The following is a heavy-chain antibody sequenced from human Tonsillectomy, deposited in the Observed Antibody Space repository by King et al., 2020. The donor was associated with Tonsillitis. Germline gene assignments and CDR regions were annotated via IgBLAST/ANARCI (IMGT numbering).Heavy chain of an antibody. V-gene: IGHV3-53*01. J-gene: IGHJ4*02. CDR3: ACGVGVVTTAGRFDS. CDR2: IWTDGTT. CDR1: GFSVSTSY. D-gene: IGHD4-11*01. Sequence: VQLVESGGGLIQPGGSLRLSCAVSGFSVSTSYMNWVRQVPGKGREWVSVIWTDGTTKYADSVKGRFTISRDESKNTLYLQMNSQRLEDTAMYYCACGVGVVTTAGRFDSWGQGTLVTVSS.